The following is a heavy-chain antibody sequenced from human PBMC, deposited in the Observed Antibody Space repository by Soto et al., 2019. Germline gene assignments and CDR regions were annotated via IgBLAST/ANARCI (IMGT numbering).Heavy chain of an antibody. V-gene: IGHV6-1*01. CDR3: ARIAVAGTDYYYYGMDV. CDR2: TYYRSKWYN. CDR1: GDSVSSNSAA. D-gene: IGHD6-19*01. Sequence: PSQTLSLTCVISGDSVSSNSAAWNWIRQSPSGGLEWLGRTYYRSKWYNDYAVSVKSRITINPDTSKNQFSLQLNSVTPEDTAVYYCARIAVAGTDYYYYGMDVWGQGTTVTVSS. J-gene: IGHJ6*02.